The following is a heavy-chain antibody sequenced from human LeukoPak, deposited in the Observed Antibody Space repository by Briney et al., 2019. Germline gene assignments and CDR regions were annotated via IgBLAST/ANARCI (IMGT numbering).Heavy chain of an antibody. CDR3: ARDYTTSWYVKFDY. V-gene: IGHV1-18*01. Sequence: ASVKVSCKASGYTFTTYGISWVRQAPGQRLEWMGWISADNCNTNYTEKFQGRVNMTTDTSTSTAYMELRSLRSDDTAVYYCARDYTTSWYVKFDYWGQGTLVTVSS. D-gene: IGHD6-13*01. CDR2: ISADNCNT. J-gene: IGHJ4*02. CDR1: GYTFTTYG.